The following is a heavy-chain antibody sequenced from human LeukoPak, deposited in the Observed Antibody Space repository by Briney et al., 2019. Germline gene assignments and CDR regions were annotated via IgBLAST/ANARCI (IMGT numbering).Heavy chain of an antibody. J-gene: IGHJ4*02. CDR3: ARARYYYDSSGYRYHYFDY. D-gene: IGHD3-22*01. CDR2: IYTSGST. CDR1: GGSISSYY. Sequence: SETLSLTCTVSGGSISSYYWSWIRQPAGKGLEWIGRIYTSGSTNYNPSLKSRVTMSVDTSKNQFSLKLSSVTAADTAVYYCARARYYYDSSGYRYHYFDYWGQGTLVTVPS. V-gene: IGHV4-4*07.